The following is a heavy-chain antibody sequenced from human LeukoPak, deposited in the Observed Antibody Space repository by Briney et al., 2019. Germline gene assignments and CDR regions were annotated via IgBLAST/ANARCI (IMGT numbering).Heavy chain of an antibody. CDR1: GGSFSGYY. J-gene: IGHJ6*02. V-gene: IGHV4-34*01. CDR2: VTPSGVA. D-gene: IGHD3-10*01. CDR3: ARAPQVITSTLYYYYGMDV. Sequence: PSETLSLTCAVYGGSFSGYYWTWIRQPPGKGLEWIGEVTPSGVAHYNPSLKSRVTISVDTSKNQFSLKLSSVTAADTAVYYCARAPQVITSTLYYYYGMDVWGQGTTVTVSS.